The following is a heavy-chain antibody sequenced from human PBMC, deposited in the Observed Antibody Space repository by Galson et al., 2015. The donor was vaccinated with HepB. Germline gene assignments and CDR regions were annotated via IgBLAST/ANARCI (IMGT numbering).Heavy chain of an antibody. J-gene: IGHJ6*02. D-gene: IGHD2-15*01. V-gene: IGHV1-69*13. CDR2: IIPIFGTA. CDR3: ARGMVYDIVVVVAATYYYYYGMDV. CDR1: GGTFSSYA. Sequence: SVKVSCKASGGTFSSYAISWVRQAPGQGLEWMGGIIPIFGTANYAQKFQGRVTITADESTSTAYMELSSLRSEDTAVYYCARGMVYDIVVVVAATYYYYYGMDVWGQGTTVTVSS.